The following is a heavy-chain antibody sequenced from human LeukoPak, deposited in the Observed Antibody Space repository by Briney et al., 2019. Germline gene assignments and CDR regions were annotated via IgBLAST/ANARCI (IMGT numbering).Heavy chain of an antibody. CDR2: IIPIFGTA. D-gene: IGHD1-26*01. CDR3: ARGYIVGATAYLRWFDP. J-gene: IGHJ5*02. V-gene: IGHV1-69*06. CDR1: GGTFSSYA. Sequence: GASVKVSCKASGGTFSSYAISWVRQAPGQGLEWMGGIIPIFGTANYAQKFQGRVTITADKSTSTAYMELSSLRSEDTAVYYCARGYIVGATAYLRWFDPWGQGTLVTVSS.